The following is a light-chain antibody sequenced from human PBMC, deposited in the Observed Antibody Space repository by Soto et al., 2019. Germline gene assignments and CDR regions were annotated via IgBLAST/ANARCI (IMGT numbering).Light chain of an antibody. CDR2: AAS. CDR3: KKYNSAPRT. J-gene: IGKJ1*01. V-gene: IGKV1-27*01. CDR1: QGISND. Sequence: DIPMTQSPSSLSASVGDRVTITCRASQGISNDLAWYQQKPGKVPKLLIYAASTLHSGVPSRFSGSGSGTDFTLTISSLQPEDVATYYCKKYNSAPRTFGQGTKLEIK.